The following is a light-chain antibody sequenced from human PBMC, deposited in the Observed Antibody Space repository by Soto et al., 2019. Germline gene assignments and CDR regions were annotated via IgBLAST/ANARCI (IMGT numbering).Light chain of an antibody. CDR3: SSYAGSNNFVV. Sequence: QSALTQSPSASGSPGQSVTISCTGTSSDIGGYDSVSWYQQHPGKAPKVMIYDVSKRPSGVPDRFSGSKSGNTASLTVSGLQAEDEADYYCSSYAGSNNFVVFGTGTKVTVL. J-gene: IGLJ1*01. CDR2: DVS. CDR1: SSDIGGYDS. V-gene: IGLV2-8*01.